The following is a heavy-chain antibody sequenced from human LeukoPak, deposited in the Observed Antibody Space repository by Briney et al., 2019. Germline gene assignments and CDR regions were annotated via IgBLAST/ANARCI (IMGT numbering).Heavy chain of an antibody. Sequence: GGSLRLSCAASGFTFSSYAMHWVRQAPGKGLEDVSAISSNGGSTYYANSVKGRFTISRDNSKNTLYLQMGSLRAEDMAVYYCARGYDFWSGYWSHSDYWGQGTLVTVSS. D-gene: IGHD3-3*01. CDR2: ISSNGGST. CDR1: GFTFSSYA. V-gene: IGHV3-64*01. J-gene: IGHJ4*02. CDR3: ARGYDFWSGYWSHSDY.